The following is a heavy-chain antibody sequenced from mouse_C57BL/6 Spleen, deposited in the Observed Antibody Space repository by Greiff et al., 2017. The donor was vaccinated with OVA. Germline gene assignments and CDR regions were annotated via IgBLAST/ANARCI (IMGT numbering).Heavy chain of an antibody. D-gene: IGHD2-1*01. V-gene: IGHV1-50*01. CDR1: GYTFTSYW. CDR2: IDPSDRYT. CDR3: ARGGYGNYGFFLDY. Sequence: QVQLQQPGAELVKPGASVKLSCKASGYTFTSYWMQWVKQRPGQGLEWIGEIDPSDRYTNYNQKFKGKATLTVDPSSSPAYMQLSSLTSEDSAVYYWARGGYGNYGFFLDYWGQGTTLTVSS. J-gene: IGHJ2*01.